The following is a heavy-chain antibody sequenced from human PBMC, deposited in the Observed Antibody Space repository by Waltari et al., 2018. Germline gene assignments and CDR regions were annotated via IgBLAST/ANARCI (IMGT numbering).Heavy chain of an antibody. CDR3: ARDRGVYGMDV. Sequence: QVQLQESGPGLVKPSETLSLTCTVSGGSISSYYWSWIRQPPGKGLEWIGYLYYSGSTTYNPSLKSRVTRSVDTSKNQFSLKLSSVTAADTAVYYCARDRGVYGMDVWGQGTTVTVSS. CDR1: GGSISSYY. V-gene: IGHV4-59*01. CDR2: LYYSGST. D-gene: IGHD3-10*01. J-gene: IGHJ6*02.